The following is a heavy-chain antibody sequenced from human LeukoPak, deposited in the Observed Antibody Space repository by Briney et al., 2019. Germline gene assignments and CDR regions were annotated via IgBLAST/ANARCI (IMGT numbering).Heavy chain of an antibody. J-gene: IGHJ4*02. CDR2: IKQGGSEK. V-gene: IGHV3-7*03. CDR1: GFTFSNYA. Sequence: LPGGSLRLSCAASGFTFSNYAMHWVRQVPGQGLEWVANIKQGGSEKFYVASVKGRFTISRDNGKSSLYLQMNSLRAEDTALYYCATSYDMGWLIGYWGQGTLVTVSS. D-gene: IGHD3/OR15-3a*01. CDR3: ATSYDMGWLIGY.